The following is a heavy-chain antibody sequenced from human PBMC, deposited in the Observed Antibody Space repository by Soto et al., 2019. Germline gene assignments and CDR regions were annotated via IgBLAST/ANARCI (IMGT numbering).Heavy chain of an antibody. CDR3: ARDTNSGFGYYYYGMDV. CDR2: ISYDGSNK. V-gene: IGHV3-30-3*01. J-gene: IGHJ6*02. Sequence: WGSLRLSCAASGFTFSSYAMHWVRQAPGKGLEWVAVISYDGSNKYYADSVKGRFTISRDNSKNTLYLQMNSLRAEDTAVYYCARDTNSGFGYYYYGMDVWGQGTTVTVSS. CDR1: GFTFSSYA. D-gene: IGHD5-12*01.